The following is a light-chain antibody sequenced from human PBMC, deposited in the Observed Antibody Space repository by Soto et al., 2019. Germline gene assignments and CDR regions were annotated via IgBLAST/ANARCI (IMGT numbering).Light chain of an antibody. V-gene: IGLV2-8*01. CDR1: SSDVAGYNY. CDR3: SSYAGSNNVV. Sequence: QSVLTQPPSASGSPGQSVAISCTGTSSDVAGYNYVSWYQQHPGKAPKLVLYEVTKRPSGVPDRFSGSKSGNTASLTVSGLQAEDEADYYCSSYAGSNNVVFGGGTKLTVL. CDR2: EVT. J-gene: IGLJ2*01.